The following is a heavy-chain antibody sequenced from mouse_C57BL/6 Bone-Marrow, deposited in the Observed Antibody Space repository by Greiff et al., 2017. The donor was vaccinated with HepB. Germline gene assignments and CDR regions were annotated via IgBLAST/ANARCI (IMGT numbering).Heavy chain of an antibody. D-gene: IGHD2-3*01. CDR2: IHPNSGST. J-gene: IGHJ2*01. CDR1: GYTFTSYW. CDR3: ARSDDGYPFDY. Sequence: VKLQQPGAELVKPGASVKLSCKASGYTFTSYWMHWVKQRPGQGLEWIGMIHPNSGSTNYNEKFKSKATLTVDKSSSTAYMQLSSLTSEDSAVYYCARSDDGYPFDYWGQGTTLTVSS. V-gene: IGHV1-64*01.